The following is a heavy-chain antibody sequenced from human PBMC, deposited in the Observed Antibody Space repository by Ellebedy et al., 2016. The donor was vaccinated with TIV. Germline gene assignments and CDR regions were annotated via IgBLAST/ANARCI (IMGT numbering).Heavy chain of an antibody. Sequence: PGGSLRLSCAASGFRFSSYAMNWVRQAPGKGLEWVANIKPGGNEKFYVGSVVGRFTISRDNANNSLYLQMDSLRAEDTAVYYCATDEGIYWGQGTLVTVSS. CDR2: IKPGGNEK. CDR3: ATDEGIY. D-gene: IGHD3-10*01. J-gene: IGHJ4*02. CDR1: GFRFSSYA. V-gene: IGHV3-7*03.